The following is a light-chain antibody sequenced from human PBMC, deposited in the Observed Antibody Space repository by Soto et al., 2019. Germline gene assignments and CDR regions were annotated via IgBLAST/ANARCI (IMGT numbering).Light chain of an antibody. V-gene: IGKV1-5*03. CDR2: KAS. CDR1: QSISSW. CDR3: QQYNSFFT. Sequence: DIQMTQSPSTLSASVGDRVTITCRASQSISSWLAWYQQKPGKAPKLLIYKASSLESGVPSRFSGSGSGTEFTLTISNLQPEDLGTYYCQQYNSFFTFGPGTKVDIE. J-gene: IGKJ3*01.